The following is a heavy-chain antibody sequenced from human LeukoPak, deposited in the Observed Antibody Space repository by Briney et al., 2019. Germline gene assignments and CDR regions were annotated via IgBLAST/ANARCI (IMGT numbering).Heavy chain of an antibody. V-gene: IGHV3-53*01. CDR3: AKDKFWSGFTFDY. D-gene: IGHD3-3*01. J-gene: IGHJ4*02. CDR2: IYSGGST. CDR1: GFTVSSNY. Sequence: GGSLRLSCAASGFTVSSNYMSWVRQAPGKGLEWVSVIYSGGSTYYADSVKGRFTISRDNSKNTLYLQMNSLRVEDTAVYYCAKDKFWSGFTFDYWGQGTLVTVSS.